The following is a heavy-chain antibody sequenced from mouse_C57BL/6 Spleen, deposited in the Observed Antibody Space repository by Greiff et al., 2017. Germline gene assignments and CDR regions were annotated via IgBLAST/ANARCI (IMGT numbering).Heavy chain of an antibody. J-gene: IGHJ2*01. V-gene: IGHV1-82*01. Sequence: QVQLQQSGPELVKPGASVKISCKASGYAFSSSWMNWVKQRPGKGLEWIGRIYPGDGDTNYNGKFKGKATLTADKSSSTAYMQLSSLTSEDSAVYFCARTRSNMVTFDYWGQGTTLTVSS. D-gene: IGHD2-2*01. CDR1: GYAFSSSW. CDR2: IYPGDGDT. CDR3: ARTRSNMVTFDY.